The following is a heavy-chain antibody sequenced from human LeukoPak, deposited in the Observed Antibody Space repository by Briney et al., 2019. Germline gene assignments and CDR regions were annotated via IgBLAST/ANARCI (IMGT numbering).Heavy chain of an antibody. CDR2: IYSGGST. V-gene: IGHV3-53*01. CDR3: ARDSRYCSSTSCYVTYMDI. D-gene: IGHD2-2*01. Sequence: GGSLRLSCAASGFTVSSNYMSWVRQAPGKGLEWVSVIYSGGSTYYADSVKGRLTISRDNSKNTLYLQMNSLRAEDTAVYYCARDSRYCSSTSCYVTYMDIWGKGTTVTVSS. J-gene: IGHJ6*03. CDR1: GFTVSSNY.